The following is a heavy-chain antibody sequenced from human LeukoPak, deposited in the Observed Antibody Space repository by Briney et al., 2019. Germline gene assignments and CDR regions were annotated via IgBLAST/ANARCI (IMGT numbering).Heavy chain of an antibody. V-gene: IGHV1-2*02. D-gene: IGHD3-10*01. Sequence: ASVTVSCKASGYTFTGYYMHWVRQAPGQGLEGMGWINPNSGGTNYAQKFQGRVTMTRDTSISTAYMELSRLRSDDTAVYYCARGYYYGSGGGGAFDIWGQGTMVTVSS. CDR1: GYTFTGYY. CDR2: INPNSGGT. CDR3: ARGYYYGSGGGGAFDI. J-gene: IGHJ3*02.